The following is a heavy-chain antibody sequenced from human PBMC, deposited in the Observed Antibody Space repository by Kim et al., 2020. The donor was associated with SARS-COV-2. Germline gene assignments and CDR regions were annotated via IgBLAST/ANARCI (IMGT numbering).Heavy chain of an antibody. CDR2: ISSSSSYI. CDR3: ARAGRFLEWFRFDY. D-gene: IGHD3-3*01. V-gene: IGHV3-21*01. CDR1: GFTFSSYS. Sequence: GGSLRLSCAASGFTFSSYSMNWVRQAPGKGLEWVSSISSSSSYIYYADSVKGRFTISRDNAKNSLYLQMNSLRAEDTAVYYCARAGRFLEWFRFDYWGQGTLVTVSS. J-gene: IGHJ4*02.